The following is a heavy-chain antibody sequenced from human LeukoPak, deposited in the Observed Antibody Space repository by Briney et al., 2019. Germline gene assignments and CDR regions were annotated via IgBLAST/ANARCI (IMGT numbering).Heavy chain of an antibody. V-gene: IGHV4-38-2*01. D-gene: IGHD2-15*01. CDR3: ARTRYCSGATCFSPEFFDS. J-gene: IGHJ4*02. CDR1: GYSISSGYH. CDR2: IYHSGKT. Sequence: PSETLSLTCAVSGYSISSGYHWGWIRQSPGKGLEWIGSIYHSGKTYYNPSLSSRVTISVDTSMNQFSLKLTSVTATDTAVYYCARTRYCSGATCFSPEFFDSWGQGTLVTVSS.